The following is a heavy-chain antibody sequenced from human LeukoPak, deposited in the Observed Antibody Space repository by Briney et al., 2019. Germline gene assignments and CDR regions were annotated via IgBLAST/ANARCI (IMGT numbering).Heavy chain of an antibody. V-gene: IGHV4-59*01. CDR1: GGSISSYY. Sequence: SETLSLTCTVSGGSISSYYWSWIRQPPGKGLEWIGYIYYSGSTNYNPSLKSRVTISVDTYKNQFSLKLSSVTAADTAAYYCARSSGWYLDYYYMDVWRKGTTVTVSS. J-gene: IGHJ6*03. CDR2: IYYSGST. CDR3: ARSSGWYLDYYYMDV. D-gene: IGHD6-19*01.